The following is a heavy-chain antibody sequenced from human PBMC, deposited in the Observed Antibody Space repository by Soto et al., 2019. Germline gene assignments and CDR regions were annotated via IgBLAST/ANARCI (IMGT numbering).Heavy chain of an antibody. V-gene: IGHV3-7*01. D-gene: IGHD3-3*01. CDR3: ARDLLYYDFWSGGNTVPYYFDY. J-gene: IGHJ4*02. CDR2: IKQDGSEK. Sequence: GGSLRLSCAASGFSFSSYWMSWVRQAPGKGLEWVASIKQDGSEKYYVDSVKGRFTISRDKAKNSLYLQMNSLRAEDTAMYYCARDLLYYDFWSGGNTVPYYFDYWGQGTLVTVSS. CDR1: GFSFSSYW.